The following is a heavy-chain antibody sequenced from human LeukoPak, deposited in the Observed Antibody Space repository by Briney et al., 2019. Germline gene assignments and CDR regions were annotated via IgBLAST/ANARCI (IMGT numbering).Heavy chain of an antibody. J-gene: IGHJ6*02. CDR3: TRDLMDYGVSTGLHHYYMDV. V-gene: IGHV3-74*01. CDR2: INGDGRNI. D-gene: IGHD4-17*01. CDR1: GFTFSSYW. Sequence: GGSLRLSCVASGFTFSSYWMHWVRQDPRKGLVWVSRINGDGRNINYADSVRGRFTISRDNAKNTLYLQMNTLRVEDTAVYYCTRDLMDYGVSTGLHHYYMDVWGQGTTVTVSS.